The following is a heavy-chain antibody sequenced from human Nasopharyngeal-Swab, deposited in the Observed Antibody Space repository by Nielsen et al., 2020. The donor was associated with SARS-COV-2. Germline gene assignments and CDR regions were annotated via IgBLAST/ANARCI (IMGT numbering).Heavy chain of an antibody. J-gene: IGHJ1*01. CDR1: GFTFSSYG. V-gene: IGHV3-30*18. CDR3: AKDHRGSYRGIEYFQH. Sequence: GGSLRLSCAASGFTFSSYGMHWVRQAPGKGLEWVAVISYDGSNKYYADSVKGRFTISRDNSKNTLYLQMNSLRAEDTAVYYCAKDHRGSYRGIEYFQHWGQGTLVTVSS. CDR2: ISYDGSNK. D-gene: IGHD1-26*01.